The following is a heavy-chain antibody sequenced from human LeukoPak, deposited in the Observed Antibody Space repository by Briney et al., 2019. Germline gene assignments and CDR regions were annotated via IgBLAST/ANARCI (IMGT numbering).Heavy chain of an antibody. CDR3: ATLPGITMVRGVPRVEGY. D-gene: IGHD3-10*01. CDR1: GYTLTELS. Sequence: ASVKVSCKVSGYTLTELSMHWVRQAPGKGLEWMGGFDPEDGETIYAQKFQGRVTMTEDTSTDTAYMELSSLRSEDTAVYYCATLPGITMVRGVPRVEGYWGQGTLVTVSS. J-gene: IGHJ4*02. CDR2: FDPEDGET. V-gene: IGHV1-24*01.